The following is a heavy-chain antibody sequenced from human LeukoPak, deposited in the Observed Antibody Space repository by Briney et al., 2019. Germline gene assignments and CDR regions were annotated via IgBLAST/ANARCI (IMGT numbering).Heavy chain of an antibody. CDR2: ISSSSTI. J-gene: IGHJ3*02. V-gene: IGHV3-48*04. CDR3: ASEGSSTSAGAFDI. D-gene: IGHD2-2*01. CDR1: GFTFSSYS. Sequence: GGSLRLSCAASGFTFSSYSMNWVRQAPGKGLEWVSYISSSSTIYYADSVKGRFTISRDNAKNSLYLQMNSLRAEDTAVYYCASEGSSTSAGAFDIWGQGTMVTVSS.